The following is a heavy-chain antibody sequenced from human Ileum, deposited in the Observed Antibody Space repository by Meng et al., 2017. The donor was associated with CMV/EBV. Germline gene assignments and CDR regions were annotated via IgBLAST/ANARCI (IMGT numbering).Heavy chain of an antibody. CDR1: RYTFSSNW. D-gene: IGHD6-19*01. CDR2: ITNDGSST. CDR3: SRASSDWYHDY. Sequence: SGGGLVQPRGSWRLSCAGSRYTFSSNWMYWVRQAPGKGLVWGSRITNDGSSTTSADSVTGRFTISRDNAKNMLYLQMNSLRAEDTAVYYCSRASSDWYHDYWGQGTLVTVSS. V-gene: IGHV3-74*02. J-gene: IGHJ4*02.